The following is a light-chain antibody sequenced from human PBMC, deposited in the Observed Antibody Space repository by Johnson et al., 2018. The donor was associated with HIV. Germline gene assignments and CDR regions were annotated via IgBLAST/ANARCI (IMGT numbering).Light chain of an antibody. J-gene: IGLJ1*01. CDR1: SSDIGNNY. Sequence: QSVLTQPPSLSAAPGQKVTISCSGSSSDIGNNYVSWYQHLPGTAPKLLIYDNDKRPSGIPDRFSGSKSGTSATLGITGLQTGDEADYYCGTWDSSLSAYVFGTGTQVTVL. CDR2: DND. CDR3: GTWDSSLSAYV. V-gene: IGLV1-51*01.